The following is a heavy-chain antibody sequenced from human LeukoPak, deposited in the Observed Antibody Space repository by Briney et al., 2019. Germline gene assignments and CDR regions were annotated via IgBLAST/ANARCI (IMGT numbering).Heavy chain of an antibody. CDR1: GFTSSSYW. D-gene: IGHD2/OR15-2a*01. CDR3: AREISQALDL. J-gene: IGHJ3*01. CDR2: IKQDGSEK. V-gene: IGHV3-7*01. Sequence: TGGSLRLSCAASGFTSSSYWMSWVRQAPGKGLEWVANIKQDGSEKYYVDSVKGRFTISRDNAKNSLYLQMNSLRAEDTAVYYCAREISQALDLWGQGTMVTVSS.